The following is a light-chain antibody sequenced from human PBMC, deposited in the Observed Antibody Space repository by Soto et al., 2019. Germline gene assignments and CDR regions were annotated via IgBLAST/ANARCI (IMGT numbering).Light chain of an antibody. CDR3: CSYAGGATYV. V-gene: IGLV2-23*01. CDR2: EDN. CDR1: SSDIGTYNL. J-gene: IGLJ1*01. Sequence: QSALTQPASVSGSPGQSITISCTGTSSDIGTYNLVSWYQKYPGKAPKLIIYEDNKRPSGVSNRFSGSESGITASLTISGLQAEDEAAYFCCSYAGGATYVFGTGTKLTVL.